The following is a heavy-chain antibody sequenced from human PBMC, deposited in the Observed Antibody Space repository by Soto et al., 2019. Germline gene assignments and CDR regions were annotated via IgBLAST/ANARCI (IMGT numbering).Heavy chain of an antibody. D-gene: IGHD1-26*01. J-gene: IGHJ4*02. Sequence: ASVKVGCKASAYTFTSYGISWVRQAPGQGLEWMGWISAYNGNTNYAQKLQGRVTMTTDTSTSTAYMELRSLRSDDTAVYYCARDPSVGAMGFPHYWGQGTLVTVSP. CDR1: AYTFTSYG. CDR3: ARDPSVGAMGFPHY. V-gene: IGHV1-18*04. CDR2: ISAYNGNT.